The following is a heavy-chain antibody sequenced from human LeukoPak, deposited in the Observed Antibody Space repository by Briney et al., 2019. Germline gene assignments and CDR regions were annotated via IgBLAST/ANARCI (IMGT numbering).Heavy chain of an antibody. CDR2: ISYDGSNK. Sequence: GGSLRLSCAASGFTFSSYAMHWVRRAPGKGLEWVAVISYDGSNKYYADSVKGRFTISRDNSKNTLYLQMNSLRAEDTAVYYCARDSTYYDILTGPYFDYWGQGTLVTVSS. V-gene: IGHV3-30*04. J-gene: IGHJ4*02. CDR1: GFTFSSYA. D-gene: IGHD3-9*01. CDR3: ARDSTYYDILTGPYFDY.